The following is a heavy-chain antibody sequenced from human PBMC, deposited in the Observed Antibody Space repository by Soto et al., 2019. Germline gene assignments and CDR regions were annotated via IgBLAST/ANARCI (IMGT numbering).Heavy chain of an antibody. CDR1: GGSFSNYY. Sequence: PSETLSLTCGVYGGSFSNYYWGWIRQPPGKGLEWIGEINHSGSTNYNPSLKSRVTISVDTSKNQISLKLSSVTAADAAVYYCASNPLGYSENYWGQGTLVTVSS. CDR2: INHSGST. CDR3: ASNPLGYSENY. D-gene: IGHD6-13*01. J-gene: IGHJ4*02. V-gene: IGHV4-34*01.